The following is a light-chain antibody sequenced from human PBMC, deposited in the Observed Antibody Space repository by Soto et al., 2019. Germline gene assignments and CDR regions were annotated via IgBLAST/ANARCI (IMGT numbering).Light chain of an antibody. V-gene: IGKV1-5*01. CDR1: QTIGSW. Sequence: DIQMTQSPSTLSASVGDRVTITYRASQTIGSWLAWYQQKPGKAPELLIYDASTLAGGVPSRFSGSGYGTEFSLTITSLQPDDFATFYCQQYSSFPRPFGQGTKVEIK. J-gene: IGKJ1*01. CDR2: DAS. CDR3: QQYSSFPRP.